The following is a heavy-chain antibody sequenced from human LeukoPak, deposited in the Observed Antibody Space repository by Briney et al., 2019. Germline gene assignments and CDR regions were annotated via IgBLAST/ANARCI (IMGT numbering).Heavy chain of an antibody. CDR3: ARGVRGYGSGSYFNY. J-gene: IGHJ4*02. D-gene: IGHD3-10*01. Sequence: PGGSLRLSCAASGFTFSSYAMHWVRQAPGEGLEWVAVISYDGSNKYYADSVKGRFTISRDNSKNTLYLQMNSLRAEDTAVYYCARGVRGYGSGSYFNYWGQGTLVTVSS. CDR2: ISYDGSNK. V-gene: IGHV3-30*04. CDR1: GFTFSSYA.